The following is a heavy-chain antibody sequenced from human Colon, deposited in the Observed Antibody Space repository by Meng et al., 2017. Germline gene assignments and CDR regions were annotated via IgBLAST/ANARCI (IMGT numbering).Heavy chain of an antibody. J-gene: IGHJ5*01. CDR2: IWSDASSK. Sequence: GESLKISCAASGLIFSTSGMHWVRQAPGKGLEWVAFIWSDASSKYYTDSVKDRFTMSRDNSKNTLSLQMDSLRVEDTAVCFCASDKGVTCLDSWGQGTRVTGSS. V-gene: IGHV3-30*02. CDR1: GLIFSTSG. CDR3: ASDKGVTCLDS. D-gene: IGHD3-10*01.